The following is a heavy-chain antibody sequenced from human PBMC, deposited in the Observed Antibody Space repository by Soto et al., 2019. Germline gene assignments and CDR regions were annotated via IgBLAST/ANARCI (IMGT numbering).Heavy chain of an antibody. J-gene: IGHJ6*02. CDR2: MSPNSGAT. CDR1: GYTFTTYD. V-gene: IGHV1-8*01. CDR3: ARGVDAGVDV. D-gene: IGHD1-1*01. Sequence: QVQLVQSGAEVTKPGASVKVSCRASGYTFTTYDINWVRPATGQGLEWMGWMSPNSGATGYAQKFQGRVTMTRDTSISTAYMELSNLRSEDTAIYYCARGVDAGVDVCGHGTTVTVSS.